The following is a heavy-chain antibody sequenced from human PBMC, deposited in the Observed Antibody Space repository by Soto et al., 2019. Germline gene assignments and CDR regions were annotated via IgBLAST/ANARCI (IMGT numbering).Heavy chain of an antibody. CDR3: ARALYGSETDY. D-gene: IGHD3-10*01. V-gene: IGHV1-3*01. J-gene: IGHJ4*02. CDR2: LNAGNGNT. CDR1: GYTFTSYA. Sequence: QVQLVQSGAEVKKPGASVKVSCKASGYTFTSYAMHWVRQAPGQRLEWMGWLNAGNGNTKYSQKVQGRVTITRDTSASTAYMELSSRRSEDTAVYYCARALYGSETDYWGQGTLVTVSS.